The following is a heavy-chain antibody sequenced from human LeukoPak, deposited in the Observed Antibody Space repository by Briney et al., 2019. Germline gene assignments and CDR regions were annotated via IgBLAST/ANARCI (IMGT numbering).Heavy chain of an antibody. CDR3: ARRQTYFDY. CDR2: IYYSGST. CDR1: SGSISPYF. Sequence: PSETLSLTCTVSSGSISPYFWSWIRQPPGKGLEWIGYIYYSGSTNYNPSLKSRVTISVDTSKNQFSLKLSSVTAADTAVYYCARRQTYFDYWGQGTLVTVSS. V-gene: IGHV4-59*08. J-gene: IGHJ4*02.